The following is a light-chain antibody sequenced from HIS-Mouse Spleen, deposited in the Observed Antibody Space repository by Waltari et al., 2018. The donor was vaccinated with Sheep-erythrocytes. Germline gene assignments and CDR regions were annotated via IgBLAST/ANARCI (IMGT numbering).Light chain of an antibody. V-gene: IGLV3-1*01. Sequence: SYELTQPPSVSVSPGQTASITCSGDKLRDTYACWYQQKPGQSPVLVIYQDSKRPSGIPERFSGSNSGNTATLTISGTQAMDEADYYCQAWDSSHVVFGGGTKLTVL. CDR1: KLRDTY. CDR3: QAWDSSHVV. CDR2: QDS. J-gene: IGLJ2*01.